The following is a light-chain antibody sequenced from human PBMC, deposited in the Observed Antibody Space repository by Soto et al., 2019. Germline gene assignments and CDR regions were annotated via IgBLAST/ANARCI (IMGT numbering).Light chain of an antibody. CDR1: NIGSKN. J-gene: IGLJ2*01. CDR2: RDT. CDR3: QVWDSNTAV. V-gene: IGLV3-9*01. Sequence: SSELTQPLSVSVALGQTARITCGGNNIGSKNVHWYQQKPGQAPVLVIYRDTNRPSGIPERFSGSNSGNTATLTISRAQAGDEAAYSCQVWDSNTAVFGGGTKLTVL.